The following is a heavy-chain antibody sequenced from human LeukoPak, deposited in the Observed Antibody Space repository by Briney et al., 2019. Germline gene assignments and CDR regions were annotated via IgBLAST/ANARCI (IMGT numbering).Heavy chain of an antibody. V-gene: IGHV3-23*01. CDR3: ARVNGGAFWY. Sequence: PGGSLRLSCAASGFTFSSYAMSWVRQAPGKGLEWVSAISGSGGSTYYADSVKGRFTISRDDSKNTLYLQMNSLRVEDTAIYYCARVNGGAFWYWGQGTLVTVSS. D-gene: IGHD3-3*01. CDR2: ISGSGGST. J-gene: IGHJ4*02. CDR1: GFTFSSYA.